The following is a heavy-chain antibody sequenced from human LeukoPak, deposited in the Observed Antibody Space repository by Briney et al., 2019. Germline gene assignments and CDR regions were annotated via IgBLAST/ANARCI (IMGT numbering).Heavy chain of an antibody. Sequence: PSETLSLTCTVSGGSISSYYWSWIRQPPGKGLEWIGYIYYSGSTNYNPSLKSRVTISVDTSKNQFSLKLSSVTAADTAVHYCARDQTLGYSSSWYGDDAFDIWGQGTMVTVSS. CDR2: IYYSGST. V-gene: IGHV4-59*01. CDR1: GGSISSYY. CDR3: ARDQTLGYSSSWYGDDAFDI. J-gene: IGHJ3*02. D-gene: IGHD6-13*01.